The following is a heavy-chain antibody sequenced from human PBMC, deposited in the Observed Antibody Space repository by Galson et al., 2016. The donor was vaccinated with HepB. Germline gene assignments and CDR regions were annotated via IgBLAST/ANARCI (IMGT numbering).Heavy chain of an antibody. CDR1: HESISSSSHY. CDR3: ARHTVGGTFY. CDR2: MYNSGNT. D-gene: IGHD6-19*01. V-gene: IGHV4-39*01. J-gene: IGHJ4*02. Sequence: SETLSLTCTASHESISSSSHYWGWVRQSPGKGLDWIGSMYNSGNTYYNPSLKSQVTISADTSKNQYSLKLSSVTAADTAVYYCARHTVGGTFYWGQGTLVTVS.